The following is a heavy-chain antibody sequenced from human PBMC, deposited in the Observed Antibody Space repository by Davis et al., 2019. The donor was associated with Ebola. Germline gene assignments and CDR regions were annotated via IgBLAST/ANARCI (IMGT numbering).Heavy chain of an antibody. CDR1: GFTFEDYA. CDR2: ISWNSGSI. J-gene: IGHJ6*04. CDR3: AKDSSSSSHYYYGMDV. Sequence: SLKISCTASGFTFEDYAMHWVRQAPGKGLEWVSGISWNSGSIGYADSVKGRFTISRDNAKNSLYLQINSLRAEDTALYYCAKDSSSSSHYYYGMDVWGKGTTVTVSS. V-gene: IGHV3-9*01. D-gene: IGHD6-6*01.